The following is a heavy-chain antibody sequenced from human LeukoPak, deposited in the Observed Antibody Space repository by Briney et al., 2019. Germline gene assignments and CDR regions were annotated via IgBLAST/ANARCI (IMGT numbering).Heavy chain of an antibody. CDR1: GGSISSHY. Sequence: SETLSLTCTVSGGSISSHYWSWIRQPPGKGLEWVGYIYYSGSTNYNPSLKRRVTISVDTSKNQFSLKLSSVTAADTAVYYCARAPSTMVRGVIKFPSSFDYWGQGTLVTVSS. CDR2: IYYSGST. V-gene: IGHV4-59*11. J-gene: IGHJ4*02. D-gene: IGHD3-10*01. CDR3: ARAPSTMVRGVIKFPSSFDY.